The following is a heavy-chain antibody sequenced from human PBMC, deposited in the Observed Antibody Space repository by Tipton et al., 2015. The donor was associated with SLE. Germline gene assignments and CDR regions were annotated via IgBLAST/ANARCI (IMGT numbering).Heavy chain of an antibody. J-gene: IGHJ5*01. Sequence: SLRLSCAASGFTFRNYGMHWVRQVPGKGLELVAVLWYDGSKKYYADFVKGRFTISRDNSKNTLYLQMKSRRVENTAVYYCVRGREGGTGNGWFDSWGQGTLVTVSS. CDR3: VRGREGGTGNGWFDS. D-gene: IGHD3-10*01. CDR2: LWYDGSKK. CDR1: GFTFRNYG. V-gene: IGHV3-33*01.